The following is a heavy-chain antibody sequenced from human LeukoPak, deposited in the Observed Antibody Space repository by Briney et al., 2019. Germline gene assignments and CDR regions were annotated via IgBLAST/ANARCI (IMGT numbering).Heavy chain of an antibody. CDR3: AKDSSLPGIAVAGYFDY. Sequence: GGSLRLSCAASGFTFSSYAMSWVRQAPGKGLEWVSAISGSGGSTYYADSVKGRFTISRDNSKNTLYLQMNNLRAEDTAVYYCAKDSSLPGIAVAGYFDYWGQGTLVTVSS. CDR2: ISGSGGST. CDR1: GFTFSSYA. V-gene: IGHV3-23*01. D-gene: IGHD6-19*01. J-gene: IGHJ4*02.